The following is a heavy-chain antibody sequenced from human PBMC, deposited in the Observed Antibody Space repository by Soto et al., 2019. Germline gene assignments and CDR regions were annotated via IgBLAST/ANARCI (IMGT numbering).Heavy chain of an antibody. Sequence: QVQLVEAGGGVVQPGRTLRLSCAASGFTFSSYAMHWVRQAPGKGLEWVAVIWYDASDKYYADSVKGRVTITRDNAGNTLYLHMNSLRGEDTAVYYCVRGVNSTNAPGTVDYWGHGTLVTVSS. CDR2: IWYDASDK. D-gene: IGHD2-2*01. CDR3: VRGVNSTNAPGTVDY. CDR1: GFTFSSYA. V-gene: IGHV3-33*01. J-gene: IGHJ4*01.